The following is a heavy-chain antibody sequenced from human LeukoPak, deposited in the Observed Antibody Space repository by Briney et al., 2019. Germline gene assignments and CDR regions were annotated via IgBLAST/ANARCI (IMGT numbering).Heavy chain of an antibody. CDR1: GYTFTGYY. Sequence: VASVKVSCKASGYTFTGYYMHWVRQAPGQGLEWMGWINPNSGGTNYAQKFQGRVTMTRDTSISTAYMELSRLRPDDTAVYYCATEKWELPYYFDYWGQGTLVTVSS. D-gene: IGHD1-26*01. V-gene: IGHV1-2*02. CDR2: INPNSGGT. J-gene: IGHJ4*02. CDR3: ATEKWELPYYFDY.